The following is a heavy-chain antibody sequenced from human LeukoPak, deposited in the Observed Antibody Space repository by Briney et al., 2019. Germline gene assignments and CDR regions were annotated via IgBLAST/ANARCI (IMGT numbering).Heavy chain of an antibody. V-gene: IGHV3-15*01. CDR3: TTAVRITGFDS. CDR1: GFTLSNAW. CDR2: IKRKTDGGTT. Sequence: GGSLRLAWATAGFTLSNAWMTWVRQAPGKGLEWVGLIKRKTDGGTTDYAAPVKGRFTVSRDDSINTLYLQMNSLKTEDTGVYYCTTAVRITGFDSWGQGALVTVSS. D-gene: IGHD3-16*01. J-gene: IGHJ4*02.